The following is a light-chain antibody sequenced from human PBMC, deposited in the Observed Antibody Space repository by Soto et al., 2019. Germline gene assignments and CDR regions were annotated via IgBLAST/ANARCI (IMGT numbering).Light chain of an antibody. Sequence: QSVLPQPPSVSGAPGQRVTISCTGSSSNIGAGYDVHWYQQLPGTAPKLLIYGNSNRPSGVPDRFSGSKSGTSASLAITGLQAEDEADYYCQSYDSGLSGYYVFGTGTKVTVL. CDR2: GNS. V-gene: IGLV1-40*01. CDR1: SSNIGAGYD. CDR3: QSYDSGLSGYYV. J-gene: IGLJ1*01.